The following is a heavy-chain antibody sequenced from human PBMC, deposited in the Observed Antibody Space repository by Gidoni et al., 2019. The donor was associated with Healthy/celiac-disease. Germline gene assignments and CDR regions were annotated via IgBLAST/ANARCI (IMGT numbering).Heavy chain of an antibody. CDR1: GGSISSGDYY. J-gene: IGHJ4*02. CDR3: ARVGSARERGYFDY. V-gene: IGHV4-30-4*01. Sequence: QVQLQESGPELVKPSQTLSLPCTLSGGSISSGDYYGSWIRQHPGKGLEWIWYIYYSGSTYYNPSLKSRVTISVDTSKNQFSLKLSSVTAADTAVYYCARVGSARERGYFDYWGQGTLVTVSS. D-gene: IGHD6-6*01. CDR2: IYYSGST.